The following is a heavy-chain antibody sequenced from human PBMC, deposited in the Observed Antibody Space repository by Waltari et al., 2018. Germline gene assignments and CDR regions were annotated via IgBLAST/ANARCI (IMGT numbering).Heavy chain of an antibody. J-gene: IGHJ6*02. CDR3: ARASGPAYYYGMDV. Sequence: QVQLVQSGAEVKKPGASVEVSCKASGYTFTSYYMHWLRQAPGQGLEWMGIINPSGGSTSYAKKVQGRVTRTRDTSTSTAYMELSSLRSEDTAVYYCARASGPAYYYGMDVWGQGTTVTVSS. CDR2: INPSGGST. CDR1: GYTFTSYY. D-gene: IGHD3-3*01. V-gene: IGHV1-46*01.